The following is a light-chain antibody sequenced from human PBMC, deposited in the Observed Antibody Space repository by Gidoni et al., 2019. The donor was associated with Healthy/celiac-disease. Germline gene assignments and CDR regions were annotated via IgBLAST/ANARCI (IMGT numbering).Light chain of an antibody. V-gene: IGKV1-33*01. CDR3: QQYDNLPRT. J-gene: IGKJ4*01. CDR2: DAS. CDR1: QDISNY. Sequence: IQMTQSPSPLSASVGDRVTITCQESQDISNYVHWYQQKPGKAHKRLIYDASNLETGVPSRVRGSGAGTDFTFTISSLQPEDIATYYCQQYDNLPRTFGGGTKVEIK.